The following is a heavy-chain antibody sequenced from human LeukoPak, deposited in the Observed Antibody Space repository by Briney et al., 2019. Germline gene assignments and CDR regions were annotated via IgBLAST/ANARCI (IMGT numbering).Heavy chain of an antibody. D-gene: IGHD3-10*01. CDR3: ARKWFYYFDY. CDR1: GFTFSSYE. CDR2: ISSSGSTI. V-gene: IGHV3-48*03. Sequence: GGSLRLSCAASGFTFSSYEMNWVRQAPGKGLEWVSYISSSGSTIYYADSVKGRFTISRDNAKNSLYLQMNSLRAEDTAAYYCARKWFYYFDYWGQGTLVTVSS. J-gene: IGHJ4*02.